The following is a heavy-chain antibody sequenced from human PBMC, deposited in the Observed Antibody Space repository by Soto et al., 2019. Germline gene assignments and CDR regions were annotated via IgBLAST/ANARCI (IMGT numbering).Heavy chain of an antibody. J-gene: IGHJ4*02. D-gene: IGHD1-26*01. Sequence: QVQLVESGGGVVQPGRSLRLSCAASGFTFSSYGMHWVRQAPGKGLEWVAVIWYDGSNKYYADSVKGRFTISRENSKNKLYLQMNSLRAEDTAGYYCARVSVGSYSADYWGQGTLVTVSS. CDR1: GFTFSSYG. V-gene: IGHV3-33*01. CDR2: IWYDGSNK. CDR3: ARVSVGSYSADY.